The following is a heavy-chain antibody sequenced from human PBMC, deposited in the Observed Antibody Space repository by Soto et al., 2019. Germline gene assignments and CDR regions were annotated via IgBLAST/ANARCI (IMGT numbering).Heavy chain of an antibody. CDR1: GFTFSSYA. D-gene: IGHD4-17*01. V-gene: IGHV3-30-3*01. CDR2: ISYDGSNK. J-gene: IGHJ6*02. Sequence: GGSLRLSCAASGFTFSSYAMHWVRQAPGKGLEWVAVISYDGSNKYYADSVKGRFTISRDNSKNTLYLQMNSLRAEDTAVYYCARDLLDYGDLPAAYGMDVWGQGTTVTVSS. CDR3: ARDLLDYGDLPAAYGMDV.